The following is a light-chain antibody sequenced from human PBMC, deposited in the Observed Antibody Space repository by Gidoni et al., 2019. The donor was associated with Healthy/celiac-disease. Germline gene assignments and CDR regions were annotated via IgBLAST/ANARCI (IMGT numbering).Light chain of an antibody. V-gene: IGKV1-39*01. Sequence: IQLTQSPSSLSASVGDRVTITCRASQSISSYLNWYQQKPGKAPKLLTYAASSLQSGVPSRFSGSGSGTDFTLTISSLRPEDFATYYCKQSYSTPFTFGPGTKVDIK. CDR3: KQSYSTPFT. CDR2: AAS. CDR1: QSISSY. J-gene: IGKJ3*01.